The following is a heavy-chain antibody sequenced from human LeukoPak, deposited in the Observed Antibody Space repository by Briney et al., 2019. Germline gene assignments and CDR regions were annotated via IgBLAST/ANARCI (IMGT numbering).Heavy chain of an antibody. Sequence: GASVTVSFTASGYTFTSYGISWMRQAPEQGLEWMGWISAYNGNTNYAQKLQGRVTMTTDTSTSTAYMELRSLRSDDTAVYYCARDHYDSSGYPHYYFDYWGQGTLVTVSS. CDR1: GYTFTSYG. CDR2: ISAYNGNT. V-gene: IGHV1-18*01. CDR3: ARDHYDSSGYPHYYFDY. J-gene: IGHJ4*02. D-gene: IGHD3-22*01.